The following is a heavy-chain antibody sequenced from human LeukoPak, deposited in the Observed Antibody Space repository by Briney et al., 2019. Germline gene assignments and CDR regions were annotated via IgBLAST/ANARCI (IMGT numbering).Heavy chain of an antibody. CDR2: INPKSGGT. V-gene: IGHV1-2*02. CDR1: GYIFNGYY. CDR3: ARAANLPTGYSSSWMDY. Sequence: ASVKVSCKASGYIFNGYYIHWVRQAPGQGLEWMGRINPKSGGTNYAQKFQGRVTMTRDTSTTTVYMELSSLRSDDTAVHYCARAANLPTGYSSSWMDYWGQGTLVTVSS. D-gene: IGHD6-13*01. J-gene: IGHJ4*02.